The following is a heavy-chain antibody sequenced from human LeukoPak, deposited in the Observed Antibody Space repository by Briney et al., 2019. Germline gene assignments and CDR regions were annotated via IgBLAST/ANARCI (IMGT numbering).Heavy chain of an antibody. Sequence: SETLSLTCAVYGGSFSGYYWSWIRQPPGKGLEWIGEINHSGSTNYNPSLKSRVTISVDTSKNQFSLKLSSVTAADTAVYYCARALYCGGDCSPFDPWGQGTLVTVSS. V-gene: IGHV4-34*01. CDR2: INHSGST. D-gene: IGHD2-21*02. CDR1: GGSFSGYY. CDR3: ARALYCGGDCSPFDP. J-gene: IGHJ5*02.